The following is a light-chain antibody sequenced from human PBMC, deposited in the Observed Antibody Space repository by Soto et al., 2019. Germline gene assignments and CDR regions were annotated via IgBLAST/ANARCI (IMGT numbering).Light chain of an antibody. J-gene: IGKJ2*01. CDR3: QQYNSYPYT. CDR1: QSISSW. CDR2: DAS. Sequence: DIQMTQSPSTLSASVGDRVTITCRASQSISSWLAWYQQKPGKAPKLLIYDASSLESGVPSRFSGSGSGTEFTLTISSLQPDDFATYYCQQYNSYPYTSGQGTKLEIK. V-gene: IGKV1-5*01.